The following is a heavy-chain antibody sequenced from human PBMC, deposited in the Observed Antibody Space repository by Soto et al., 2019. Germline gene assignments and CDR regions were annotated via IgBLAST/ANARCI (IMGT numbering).Heavy chain of an antibody. J-gene: IGHJ4*02. CDR3: ATIGDSSGWYPFDY. Sequence: GSLRLSCAASGFTFSSYEMNWVRQAPGKGLEWVSYISSSGSTIYYADSVKGRFTISRDNAKNSLYLQMNSLRAEDAAVYYCATIGDSSGWYPFDYWGQGTLVTVSS. D-gene: IGHD6-19*01. V-gene: IGHV3-48*03. CDR2: ISSSGSTI. CDR1: GFTFSSYE.